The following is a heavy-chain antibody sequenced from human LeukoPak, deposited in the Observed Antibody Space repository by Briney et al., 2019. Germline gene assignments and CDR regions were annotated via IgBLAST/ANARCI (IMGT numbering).Heavy chain of an antibody. CDR1: GGTFSSYA. CDR2: INPNSGGT. J-gene: IGHJ4*02. V-gene: IGHV1-2*02. Sequence: ASVKVSCKASGGTFSSYAISRVRQAPGQGLEWMGWINPNSGGTNYAQKFQDRVTMTRDTSISTAYMELSRLRSDDTAVYYCARGGSGWYNDYWGQGTLVTVSS. CDR3: ARGGSGWYNDY. D-gene: IGHD6-19*01.